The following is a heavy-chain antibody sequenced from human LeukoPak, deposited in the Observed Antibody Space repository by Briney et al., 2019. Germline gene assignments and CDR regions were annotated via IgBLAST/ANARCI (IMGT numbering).Heavy chain of an antibody. CDR3: ARVRFGGAVAPIDY. CDR1: GGSISSYY. V-gene: IGHV4-59*01. J-gene: IGHJ4*02. D-gene: IGHD6-19*01. Sequence: SETLSLTCTVSGGSISSYYWSWIRQPPGKGLEWIGYIYYSGSTNYNPSLKSRVTISVDTSKNQFSLKLSSVTAADTAVYYCARVRFGGAVAPIDYWGQGTLVTVSS. CDR2: IYYSGST.